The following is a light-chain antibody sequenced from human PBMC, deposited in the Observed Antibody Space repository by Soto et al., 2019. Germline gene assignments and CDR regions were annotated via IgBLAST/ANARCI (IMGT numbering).Light chain of an antibody. CDR3: QQSYSFPFT. J-gene: IGKJ2*01. CDR2: AAS. V-gene: IGKV1-39*01. CDR1: QSISTY. Sequence: DIQMTQSPSSLSASVGDRVTITCRASQSISTYLNWYQQKPGKAPKVLIYAASSLQSGVPLRFSGSGSGTDFTLTNSSLQPEDFATYYCQQSYSFPFTFGQGTKLDIK.